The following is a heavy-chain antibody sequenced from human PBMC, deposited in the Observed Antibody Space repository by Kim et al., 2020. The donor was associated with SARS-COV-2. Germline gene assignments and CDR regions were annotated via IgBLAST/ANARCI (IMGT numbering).Heavy chain of an antibody. V-gene: IGHV5-51*01. J-gene: IGHJ4*02. CDR3: ARFIMGRGGYYFDY. D-gene: IGHD3-10*01. Sequence: SPSFQGQVTISADKSISTAYLQWSSLKASDTAMYYCARFIMGRGGYYFDYWGQGTLVTVSS.